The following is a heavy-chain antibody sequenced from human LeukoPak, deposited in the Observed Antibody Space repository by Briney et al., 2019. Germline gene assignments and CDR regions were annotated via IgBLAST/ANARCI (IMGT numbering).Heavy chain of an antibody. Sequence: SETLSLTCTVSGVSISSSNSYWGWIRQPPGKGLEWIGSIYYSGNTYYNASLKSQVSTSIDTSKNQFSLKVTSVTAADTAVYYCARQTGSGLFILPGGQGTLVTVSS. CDR2: IYYSGNT. D-gene: IGHD3/OR15-3a*01. CDR3: ARQTGSGLFILP. CDR1: GVSISSSNSY. J-gene: IGHJ4*02. V-gene: IGHV4-39*01.